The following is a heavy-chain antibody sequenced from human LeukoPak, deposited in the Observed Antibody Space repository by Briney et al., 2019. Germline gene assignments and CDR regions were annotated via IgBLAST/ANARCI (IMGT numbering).Heavy chain of an antibody. V-gene: IGHV3-7*03. CDR3: ARDNGGWFDS. J-gene: IGHJ5*01. CDR1: EFIFSDYW. CDR2: IKQGGRVE. D-gene: IGHD3-10*01. Sequence: GGSLRLSCVASEFIFSDYWMSWVRQAPGKGLEWVANIKQGGRVEKYVGSVKGRFAISRDDAKSTLYLQMDSLSGDDTAVYYCARDNGGWFDSWGRGTLVTVSS.